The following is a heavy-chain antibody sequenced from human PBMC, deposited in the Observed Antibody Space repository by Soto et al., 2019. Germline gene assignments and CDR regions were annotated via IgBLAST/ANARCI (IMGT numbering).Heavy chain of an antibody. Sequence: QLHLVQSGAVVKKPGASVTVSCSASGYPVTAYYMHWVRQAPGRGLEWMGGINPATGAAKYTQTFLGRATMTRDTATSKVFMELSVLTSEDPAFFYGARGGGVGVAGSAAFDMWGQGTLVTVSS. J-gene: IGHJ3*02. CDR3: ARGGGVGVAGSAAFDM. V-gene: IGHV1-2*02. D-gene: IGHD3-3*01. CDR1: GYPVTAYY. CDR2: INPATGAA.